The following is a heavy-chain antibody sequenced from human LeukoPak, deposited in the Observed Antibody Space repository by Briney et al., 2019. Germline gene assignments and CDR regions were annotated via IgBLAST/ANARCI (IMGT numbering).Heavy chain of an antibody. CDR1: GGSFSGYY. CDR3: ARVTVHYDFWSGYHPPYFDY. Sequence: SETLSLTCAVYGGSFSGYYWSWIRQPPGKGLEWIGEINHSGSTNYNPSLKSRVTISVDTSKNQFSLKLSSVTAADTAVYYCARVTVHYDFWSGYHPPYFDYWGQGTLVTVSS. CDR2: INHSGST. D-gene: IGHD3-3*01. J-gene: IGHJ4*02. V-gene: IGHV4-34*01.